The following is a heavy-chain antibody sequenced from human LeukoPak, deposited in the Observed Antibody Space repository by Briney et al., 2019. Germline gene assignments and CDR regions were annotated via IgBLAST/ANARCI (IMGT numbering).Heavy chain of an antibody. CDR3: ARGGGRIVYYYMDV. CDR1: GGSISSGGYY. D-gene: IGHD1-1*01. CDR2: IYHSGST. V-gene: IGHV4-30-2*01. Sequence: SQTLSLTCTVSGGSISSGGYYWSWIRQPPGKGLEWIGYIYHSGSTYYNPSLKSRVTISVDRSKNQFSLKLSSVTAADTAVYYCARGGGRIVYYYMDVWGKGTTVTVSS. J-gene: IGHJ6*03.